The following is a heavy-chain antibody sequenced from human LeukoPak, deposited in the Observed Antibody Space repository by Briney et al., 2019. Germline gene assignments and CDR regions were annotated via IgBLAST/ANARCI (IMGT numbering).Heavy chain of an antibody. CDR2: ITSDRRTI. CDR3: ARSTSGTFDY. CDR1: GFTFSIYS. J-gene: IGHJ4*02. V-gene: IGHV3-48*01. D-gene: IGHD6-13*01. Sequence: PGGSLRLFCAASGFTFSIYSMNWVRRAPGKGLEWVSYITSDRRTISYADPVKGRFTISRDNDKRLLYLQMDSLRAGDTAIYYSARSTSGTFDYWGQGMLVTVSS.